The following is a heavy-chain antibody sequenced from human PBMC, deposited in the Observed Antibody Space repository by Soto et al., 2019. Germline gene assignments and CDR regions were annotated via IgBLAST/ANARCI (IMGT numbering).Heavy chain of an antibody. J-gene: IGHJ6*02. V-gene: IGHV3-23*01. CDR2: INASGGST. CDR1: GSTFGSYV. Sequence: GGSLRLSCAASGSTFGSYVMAWVRQAPGKGLEWVSGINASGGSTYVADSVKGRFTISRDNSKNTLYLQMNSLRAEDTAVYYCAEDRWSAYSFGYYGLDVWGQGTTVTVSS. CDR3: AEDRWSAYSFGYYGLDV. D-gene: IGHD5-18*01.